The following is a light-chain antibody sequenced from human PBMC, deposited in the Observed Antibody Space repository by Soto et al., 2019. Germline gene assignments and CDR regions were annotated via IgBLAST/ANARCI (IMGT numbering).Light chain of an antibody. CDR3: QQYGSSPEIS. CDR2: GAS. Sequence: DMVLTQSPGTLSLSPGERATLSGRASQTISDNYLAWYQQKPGQSPRLLISGASIRAPGIPDRFSGSGSETDFTLTISRLEPEDFAFYYCQQYGSSPEISFGPGTKVDIK. J-gene: IGKJ3*01. V-gene: IGKV3-20*01. CDR1: QTISDNY.